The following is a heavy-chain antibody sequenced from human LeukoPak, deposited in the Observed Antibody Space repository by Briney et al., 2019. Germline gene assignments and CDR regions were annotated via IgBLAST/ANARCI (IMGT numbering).Heavy chain of an antibody. CDR1: GFTFSSYS. J-gene: IGHJ4*02. Sequence: GGSLRLSCAASGFTFSSYSMNWVRQSPGKGLEWVSSIASSSSYIYYADSVKGRFTISRDNSRNTLYLQMHSLRAEDTAIYYCAKEAVGKSYASDWGQGTLVTVSS. V-gene: IGHV3-21*04. CDR3: AKEAVGKSYASD. CDR2: IASSSSYI. D-gene: IGHD3-16*01.